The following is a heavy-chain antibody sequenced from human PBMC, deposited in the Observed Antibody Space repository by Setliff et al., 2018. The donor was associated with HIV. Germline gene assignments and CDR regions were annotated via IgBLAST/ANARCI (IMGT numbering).Heavy chain of an antibody. CDR1: GFTLSNFG. Sequence: PSETLSLSCAVSGFTLSNFGMNWVRQPPGKGLEWVSCISSGGSFIYYADSVKGRFTISGDNAKNSLYLQMNSLRAEDTAVYYCARDTPPIYWGQGTLVTVSS. CDR2: ISSGGSFI. V-gene: IGHV3-21*01. J-gene: IGHJ4*02. CDR3: ARDTPPIY.